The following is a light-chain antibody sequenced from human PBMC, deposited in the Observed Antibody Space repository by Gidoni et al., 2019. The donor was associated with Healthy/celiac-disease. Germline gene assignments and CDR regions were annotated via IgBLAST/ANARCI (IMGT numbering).Light chain of an antibody. J-gene: IGKJ2*01. CDR2: GAS. Sequence: EIVLTQSPGTLSLSPAEIATLSCRASQRVSRSYLAWYQHKPGQAPRLLIYGASSRATGIPARFSGSGSGTDFTLTISRLEPGDVAVYYCQQYGTSPLYTFGQGTKLEIK. CDR3: QQYGTSPLYT. V-gene: IGKV3-20*01. CDR1: QRVSRSY.